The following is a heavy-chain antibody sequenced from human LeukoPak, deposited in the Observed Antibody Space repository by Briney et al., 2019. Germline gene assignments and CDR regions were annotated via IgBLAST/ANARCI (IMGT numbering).Heavy chain of an antibody. J-gene: IGHJ4*02. Sequence: GGSLRLSCAASGFTFSSYAMHWVRQAPGQGLEWVAVISYDGSNKYYADSVKGRFTISRDNSKNTLYLQMNSLRVEDTAVYYCARDLYDFWSGSLPGGYWGQGTLVTVSS. CDR2: ISYDGSNK. V-gene: IGHV3-30*04. CDR3: ARDLYDFWSGSLPGGY. CDR1: GFTFSSYA. D-gene: IGHD3-3*01.